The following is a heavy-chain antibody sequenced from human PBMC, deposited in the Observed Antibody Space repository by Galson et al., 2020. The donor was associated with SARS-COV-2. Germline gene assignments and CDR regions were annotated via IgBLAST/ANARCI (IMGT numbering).Heavy chain of an antibody. Sequence: SGPTLVKPPQTLTLTCTFSGFSLSTSGVGVGWIRQHTGKALEWLALIYWDDDKRYSPSLKRRLTITKDPAKNQVVLTMTNMDSVDTATYYCAHAIAILPFGYWGQGTLVTVSS. CDR2: IYWDDDK. V-gene: IGHV2-5*02. CDR3: AHAIAILPFGY. J-gene: IGHJ4*02. D-gene: IGHD2-21*01. CDR1: GFSLSTSGVG.